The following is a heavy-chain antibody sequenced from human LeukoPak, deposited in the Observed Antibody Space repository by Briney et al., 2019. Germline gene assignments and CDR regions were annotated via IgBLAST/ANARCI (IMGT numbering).Heavy chain of an antibody. D-gene: IGHD2-15*01. V-gene: IGHV3-53*01. CDR1: GFTVSSNY. CDR2: IYSGGST. J-gene: IGHJ4*02. Sequence: PGGSLRLSCAASGFTVSSNYMSWVRQAPGKGLEWVSVIYSGGSTYYADSVKGRFTISRDNSKNTLYLQMDSLRAEDTAVYYCAKVSRYCSGGSCYYHPFDYWGQGTLVTVSS. CDR3: AKVSRYCSGGSCYYHPFDY.